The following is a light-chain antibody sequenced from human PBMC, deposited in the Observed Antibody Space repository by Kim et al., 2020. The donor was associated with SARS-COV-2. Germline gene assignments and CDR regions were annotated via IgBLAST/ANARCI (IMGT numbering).Light chain of an antibody. CDR1: RSIGNW. CDR3: QQYDSYEYT. J-gene: IGKJ2*01. Sequence: DIQMTQSPSTLSASIGDRVTITCRASRSIGNWLAWYQQKPGKAPKILIYKTSSLDSGVPSRFSGSGSGTEFTLTISSLQPDDFATYYCQQYDSYEYTFGQGTKLEI. CDR2: KTS. V-gene: IGKV1-5*03.